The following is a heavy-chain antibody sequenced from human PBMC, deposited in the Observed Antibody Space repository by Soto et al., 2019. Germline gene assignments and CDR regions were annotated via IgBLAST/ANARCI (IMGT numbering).Heavy chain of an antibody. D-gene: IGHD1-26*01. V-gene: IGHV1-8*01. CDR3: ARGVTAGVDY. CDR2: MQPSSGRT. J-gene: IGHJ4*02. CDR1: GYSFTSLD. Sequence: QVQLVQSGADVREPGASVKVSCKASGYSFTSLDINWVRQTTGQGLEWMGWMQPSSGRTGYAQKFPGRVTMTRDTSINAAYMELSSLTSDDTAFYYCARGVTAGVDYWGQGTLVTVSS.